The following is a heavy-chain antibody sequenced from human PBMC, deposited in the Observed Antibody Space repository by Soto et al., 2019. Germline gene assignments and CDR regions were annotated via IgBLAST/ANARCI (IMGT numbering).Heavy chain of an antibody. J-gene: IGHJ6*02. V-gene: IGHV1-8*01. CDR1: GYTFTRYD. CDR2: MNPNSGNT. CDR3: ARRGLSSSSTFGYYYYVMDV. Sequence: RASVKVSCKASGYTFTRYDINWVRQATGQGLEWMGWMNPNSGNTDYAQKFQGRVTMTRNTSISTAYVELSSLRSEDTAVYYCARRGLSSSSTFGYYYYVMDVWGQGTTVTVSS. D-gene: IGHD6-6*01.